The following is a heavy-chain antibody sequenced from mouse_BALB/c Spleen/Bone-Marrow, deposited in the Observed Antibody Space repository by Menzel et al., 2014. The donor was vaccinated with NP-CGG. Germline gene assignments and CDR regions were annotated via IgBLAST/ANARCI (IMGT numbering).Heavy chain of an antibody. CDR3: AIYYDYSWYYDV. CDR2: IYPGDGST. CDR1: GYTFTSYY. V-gene: IGHV1S56*01. D-gene: IGHD2-4*01. Sequence: QVQLQQSGPELVKPGASVKMSCKASGYTFTSYYIHWVKQRPGQGLEWIGWIYPGDGSTKYNEKFKGKTTLTADKSSSTAYMLLSSLTSEDSAIYFCAIYYDYSWYYDVWGAGTTDTVSS. J-gene: IGHJ1*01.